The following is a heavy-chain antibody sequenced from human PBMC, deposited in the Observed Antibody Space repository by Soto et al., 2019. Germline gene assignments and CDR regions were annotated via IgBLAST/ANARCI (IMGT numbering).Heavy chain of an antibody. D-gene: IGHD2-2*01. V-gene: IGHV4-61*01. CDR3: ARAVREDIVVVLAALNWFDP. CDR1: GGSVTRGTNY. J-gene: IGHJ5*02. CDR2: ILYNEGT. Sequence: SETLSLTCTVSGGSVTRGTNYWSWIRQPPGKGLDWIGYILYNEGTNYNPPLKSRVIISVDTSKNQFSLKLSSVTAADTAVYYCARAVREDIVVVLAALNWFDPWGQGTLVTVSS.